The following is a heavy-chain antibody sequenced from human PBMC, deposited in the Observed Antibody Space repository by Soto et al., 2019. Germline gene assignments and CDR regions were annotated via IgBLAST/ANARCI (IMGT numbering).Heavy chain of an antibody. Sequence: GGSLRLSCAASGFTFSSYGMHWVRQAPGKGLEWVAVIWYDGSNKYYADSVKGRFTISRDNSKNTLYLQMNSLRAEDTAVYYCARDPKAYDSSGYYYRYFDYWGQGTLVTVSS. D-gene: IGHD3-22*01. CDR1: GFTFSSYG. CDR2: IWYDGSNK. V-gene: IGHV3-33*01. CDR3: ARDPKAYDSSGYYYRYFDY. J-gene: IGHJ4*02.